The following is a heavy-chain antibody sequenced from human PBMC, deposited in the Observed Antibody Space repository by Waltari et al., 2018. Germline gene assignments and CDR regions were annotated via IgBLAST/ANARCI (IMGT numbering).Heavy chain of an antibody. Sequence: QVQLQESGPGLVKPSETLSLMCTVSNFSLNSTYSWGWIRPSPGKGLEWLGGLFQSGRSYTSYYNPSLKSRVTLSFGTSENQFSLQLTSVTAADTAVYYCARHPLLASFVAGIDYWGQGMLVTVS. CDR1: NFSLNSTYS. D-gene: IGHD6-19*01. V-gene: IGHV4-38-2*02. J-gene: IGHJ4*02. CDR3: ARHPLLASFVAGIDY. CDR2: LFQSGRSYTS.